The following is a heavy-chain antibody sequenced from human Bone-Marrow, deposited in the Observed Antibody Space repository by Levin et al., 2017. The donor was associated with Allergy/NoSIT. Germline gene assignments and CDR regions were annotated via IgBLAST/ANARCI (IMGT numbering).Heavy chain of an antibody. V-gene: IGHV3-23*01. D-gene: IGHD2/OR15-2a*01. CDR2: IGASGGST. CDR1: GYPFSSYA. J-gene: IGHJ4*02. Sequence: GGSLRLSCAVSGYPFSSYAMSWVRQAPGKGLEWVSSIGASGGSTYYGDSVKGRFTISRDNSKNTLYLQMNSLRAEDTAVYYCARGMNSMGTYWGQGTLVTVSS. CDR3: ARGMNSMGTY.